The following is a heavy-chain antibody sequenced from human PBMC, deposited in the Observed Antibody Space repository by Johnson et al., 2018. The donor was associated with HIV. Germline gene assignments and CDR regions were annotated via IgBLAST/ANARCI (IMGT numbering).Heavy chain of an antibody. CDR2: ISYDGSNK. J-gene: IGHJ3*01. V-gene: IGHV3-30*04. CDR3: ASSGVDYYDSSVW. D-gene: IGHD3-22*01. Sequence: QVQLVESGGGVVQPGRSLRLSCAASGFTFSRYAMFWVRQAPGKGLEWVAVISYDGSNKYYADSVKGRFTISRDNYKNKLYLQMNSLRAEDTAVYYCASSGVDYYDSSVWWGQGTMVTVSS. CDR1: GFTFSRYA.